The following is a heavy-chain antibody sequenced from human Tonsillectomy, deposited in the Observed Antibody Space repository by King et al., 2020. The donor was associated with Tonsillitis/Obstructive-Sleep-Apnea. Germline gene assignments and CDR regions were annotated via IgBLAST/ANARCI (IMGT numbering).Heavy chain of an antibody. D-gene: IGHD3-3*01. Sequence: VQLQQWGAGLLKPSETLSLTCAVYGGSFSGYYWSWIRQPPGKGLEWIWEINHSGSTNYNPSLKSRVTISVDTSKNQFSLKLSSVTAADTAVYYCARERFDFGVVGDAFDIWGQGTMVTVSS. CDR3: ARERFDFGVVGDAFDI. J-gene: IGHJ3*02. V-gene: IGHV4-34*01. CDR2: INHSGST. CDR1: GGSFSGYY.